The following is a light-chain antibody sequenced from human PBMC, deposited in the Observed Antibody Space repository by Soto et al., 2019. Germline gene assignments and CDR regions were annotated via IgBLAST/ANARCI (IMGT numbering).Light chain of an antibody. Sequence: DIVMTQSPDSLAVSPGERATINCRSSQNILYSSNKNNYLAWYQQKPGQPPKLLIYWASTRQSGVPDRFSGSGSGTDFTLTISSLQAEDVAVYYCQQYYNLRYTFGQGTKLEIK. J-gene: IGKJ2*01. CDR3: QQYYNLRYT. V-gene: IGKV4-1*01. CDR2: WAS. CDR1: QNILYSSNKNNY.